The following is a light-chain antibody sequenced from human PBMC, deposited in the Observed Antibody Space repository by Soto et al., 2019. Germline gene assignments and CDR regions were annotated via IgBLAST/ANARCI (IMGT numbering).Light chain of an antibody. J-gene: IGLJ2*01. V-gene: IGLV2-11*01. Sequence: QSALTQPRSVSGSPGQSVTISCTGTSSDVGGYNFVSWYQHHPGKAPKLMIYDVTKRPSGVPDRFSGSKSGNTASLTISGLQAEDEADYYCCSYAGLFGGGTKLTVL. CDR3: CSYAGL. CDR2: DVT. CDR1: SSDVGGYNF.